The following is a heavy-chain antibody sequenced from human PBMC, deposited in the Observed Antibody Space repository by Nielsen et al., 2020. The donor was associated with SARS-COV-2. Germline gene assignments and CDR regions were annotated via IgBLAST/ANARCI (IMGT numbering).Heavy chain of an antibody. D-gene: IGHD4-17*01. CDR2: ISYDGSNK. V-gene: IGHV3-30*18. CDR1: GFTFSSYG. Sequence: GESLKISCAASGFTFSSYGMHWVRQAPGKGLEWVAVISYDGSNKYYADSVKGRFTISRDNSKNTLYLQMNSLRAEDTAVYYCAKARMTTVFDYWGQETLVTVSS. CDR3: AKARMTTVFDY. J-gene: IGHJ4*02.